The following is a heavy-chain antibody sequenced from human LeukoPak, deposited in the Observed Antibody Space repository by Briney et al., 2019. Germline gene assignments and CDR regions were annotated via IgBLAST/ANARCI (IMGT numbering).Heavy chain of an antibody. Sequence: GGSPRLSCAASGFTFNTYSMNWARQAPGKGLEWVSSIDSSSGYMFYADSVKGRFSRDNAKNSLYLQMNSLRAEDTAVYYCLRGDRRDYWGQGTLVTVSS. J-gene: IGHJ4*02. CDR2: IDSSSGYM. V-gene: IGHV3-21*06. CDR3: LRGDRRDY. CDR1: GFTFNTYS.